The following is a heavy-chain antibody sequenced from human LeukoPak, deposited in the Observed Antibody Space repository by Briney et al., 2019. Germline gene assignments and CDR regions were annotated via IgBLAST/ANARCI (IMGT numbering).Heavy chain of an antibody. CDR3: GRDGGGGSWGNF. V-gene: IGHV1-46*01. J-gene: IGHJ4*02. D-gene: IGHD2-15*01. Sequence: ASVKVSCKTSGYSFITYYIHWVRQAPGQGPEWLGRINPNGGTTTYAQKFQDRVTMTRDTSTGTVYMELNSLRSEDTAMYYCGRDGGGGSWGNFWGKGTLVTV. CDR1: GYSFITYY. CDR2: INPNGGTT.